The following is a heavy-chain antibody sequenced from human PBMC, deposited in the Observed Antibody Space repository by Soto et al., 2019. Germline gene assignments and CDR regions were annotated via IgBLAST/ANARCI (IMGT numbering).Heavy chain of an antibody. V-gene: IGHV1-69*01. CDR2: IIPIFGTA. D-gene: IGHD2-2*01. CDR3: ARDAQGRYWSSTSCPSHSYGMDV. J-gene: IGHJ6*02. CDR1: GGTFSSYA. Sequence: QVQLVQSGAEVKKPGSSVKVSCKASGGTFSSYAISWVRQAPGQGLEWMGGIIPIFGTANYAQKFQGRVTITADESTSTAYMELRSLRSEDTAVYYCARDAQGRYWSSTSCPSHSYGMDVWGQGATVTVSS.